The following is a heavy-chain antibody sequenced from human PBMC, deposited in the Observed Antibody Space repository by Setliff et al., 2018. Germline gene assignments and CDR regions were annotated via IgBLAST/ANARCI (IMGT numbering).Heavy chain of an antibody. D-gene: IGHD6-19*01. CDR2: INQDGSGK. V-gene: IGHV3-7*01. J-gene: IGHJ3*02. CDR1: GFPFSSFW. Sequence: GSLRLSCAASGFPFSSFWMAWVRQSPGRGLEWVANINQDGSGKFYVDSVKGRFTISRDNAKNSLYLQMNSLRVEVTAVYYCASHEPWLWNAFDIWGQGTMVTV. CDR3: ASHEPWLWNAFDI.